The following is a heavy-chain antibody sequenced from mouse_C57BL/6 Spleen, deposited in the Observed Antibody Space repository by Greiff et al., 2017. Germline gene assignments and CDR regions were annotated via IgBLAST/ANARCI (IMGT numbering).Heavy chain of an antibody. D-gene: IGHD2-4*01. CDR1: GYTFTSYW. J-gene: IGHJ4*01. V-gene: IGHV1-64*01. Sequence: QVQLQQPGAELVKPGASVKLSCKASGYTFTSYWMHWVKQRPGQGLEWIGMIHPNSGSTNYNEKFKSKATLTVDKSSSTAYMQLSSLTSEDSAVYDCARGGGLRRNYAMDYWGQGTSVTVSS. CDR3: ARGGGLRRNYAMDY. CDR2: IHPNSGST.